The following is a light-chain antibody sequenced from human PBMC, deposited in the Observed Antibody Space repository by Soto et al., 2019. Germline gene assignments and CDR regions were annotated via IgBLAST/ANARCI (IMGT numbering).Light chain of an antibody. CDR1: SSDIGAYNF. CDR2: DVN. V-gene: IGLV2-14*03. J-gene: IGLJ2*01. Sequence: QSALTQAASVSGSPGQSITISCTGTSSDIGAYNFVSWCQQHPGKAPKLMLYDVNIRPSGVSNRFSGSKSGNTASLTISGLQAEDEADYYCTSWTTSTTMIFGGGTKLTVL. CDR3: TSWTTSTTMI.